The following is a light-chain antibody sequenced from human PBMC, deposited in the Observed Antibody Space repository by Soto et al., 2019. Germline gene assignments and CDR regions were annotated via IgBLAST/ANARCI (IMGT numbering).Light chain of an antibody. CDR1: QSISSY. CDR3: QQYNSFSWS. J-gene: IGKJ1*01. CDR2: DAS. Sequence: DLQMTQSPSSLSASVGDSGTTTSRASQSISSYLNWYQQQPGKAPKLLIYDASSLEGGVPSRFCGSGSGTEFTLTISSLQPDDFATYYCQQYNSFSWSFGQGTKVDI. V-gene: IGKV1-5*01.